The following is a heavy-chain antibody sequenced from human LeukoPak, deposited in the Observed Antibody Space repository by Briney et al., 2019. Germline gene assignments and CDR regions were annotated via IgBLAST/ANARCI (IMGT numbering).Heavy chain of an antibody. CDR1: GFTFSSYE. V-gene: IGHV3-48*03. CDR2: ISSSGGTI. J-gene: IGHJ6*02. CDR3: ARAVLYYYYGMDV. Sequence: GGSLRLSCAASGFTFSSYEMNWVRQAPGKGLEWVSYISSSGGTIYYADCVKGRFTISRDNAKNSLYLQMNSLRAEDTAVYYCARAVLYYYYGMDVWGQGTTVTVSS.